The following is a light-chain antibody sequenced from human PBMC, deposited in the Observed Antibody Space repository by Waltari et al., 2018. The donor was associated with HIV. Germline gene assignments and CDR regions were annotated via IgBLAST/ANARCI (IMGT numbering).Light chain of an antibody. CDR3: QKYNSAPLLT. CDR2: AAS. Sequence: DIQMTQSPSSLYASVGDRVTIPCRAIQGISNYLAWYQQKPGKVPKLLIYAASTLQSGVPSRFSGSGSGTDFTLTISSLQPEDVATYYCQKYNSAPLLTFGGGTKVEIK. CDR1: QGISNY. J-gene: IGKJ4*01. V-gene: IGKV1-27*01.